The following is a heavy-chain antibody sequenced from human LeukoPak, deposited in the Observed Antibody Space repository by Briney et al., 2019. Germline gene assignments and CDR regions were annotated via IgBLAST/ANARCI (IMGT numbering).Heavy chain of an antibody. Sequence: GGSLRLSCAASGFTFSIYAMSCVRQARGKGLEWVSGISGSSSHTMDADSVRGRFTISRDNTRNTLYLDMNSLRAEDTALYYCAKEHDYSNAAPEWGFDSWGQGTLVTVSS. CDR1: GFTFSIYA. CDR2: ISGSSSHT. V-gene: IGHV3-23*01. CDR3: AKEHDYSNAAPEWGFDS. D-gene: IGHD3-3*01. J-gene: IGHJ4*02.